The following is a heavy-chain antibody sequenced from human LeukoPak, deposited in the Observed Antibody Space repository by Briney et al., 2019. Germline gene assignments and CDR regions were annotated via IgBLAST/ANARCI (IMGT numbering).Heavy chain of an antibody. Sequence: GRSLRLSCAASGFTFSSYGMHWVRQAPGKGLEWVAVISYDGSNRFYADSVKGRFTISRDNSKNTLYLQMNSLRAEDSAVYYCATSGYSYGPDYYYMDVWGKGTTVTVSS. CDR2: ISYDGSNR. J-gene: IGHJ6*03. D-gene: IGHD5-18*01. V-gene: IGHV3-30*03. CDR3: ATSGYSYGPDYYYMDV. CDR1: GFTFSSYG.